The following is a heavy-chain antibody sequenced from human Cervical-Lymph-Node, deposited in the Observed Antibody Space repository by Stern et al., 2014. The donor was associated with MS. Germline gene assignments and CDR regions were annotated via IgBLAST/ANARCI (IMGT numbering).Heavy chain of an antibody. CDR2: IWDDGSNK. D-gene: IGHD5-24*01. CDR1: GFTFSSYG. Sequence: VQLVESGGGVVQPGRSLRLSCAASGFTFSSYGMHWVRQAPGKGLEWGAVIWDDGSNKYYADSVKGRFTISRDNSKNTLYLQMNSLRAEDTAVYYCARDRKMTTYGMDVWGQGTTVTVSS. CDR3: ARDRKMTTYGMDV. V-gene: IGHV3-33*01. J-gene: IGHJ6*02.